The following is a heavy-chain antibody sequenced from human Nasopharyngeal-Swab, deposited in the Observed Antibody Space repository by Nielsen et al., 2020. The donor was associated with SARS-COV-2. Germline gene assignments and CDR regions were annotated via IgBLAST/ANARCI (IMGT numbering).Heavy chain of an antibody. CDR2: INWNGAGT. CDR1: GFTFDDYA. J-gene: IGHJ6*02. V-gene: IGHV3-20*01. D-gene: IGHD2-2*03. Sequence: GESLKIPCAASGFTFDDYAMTWVRQAPGKGLEWVSGINWNGAGTGYADSVKGRFTISRDNAKNSLYLQMNSLRAEDTALYHCARSPGYYYYYGMDVWGQGTTVTVSS. CDR3: ARSPGYYYYYGMDV.